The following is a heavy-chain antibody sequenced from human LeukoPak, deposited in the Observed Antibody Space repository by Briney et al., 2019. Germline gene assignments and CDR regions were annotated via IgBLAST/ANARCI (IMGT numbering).Heavy chain of an antibody. Sequence: GGSLSLSCAAPGSTSSSTWMPWVGQPPGKGLVWVPRINSDGSSTSYADSVKGRFTISRDNAKSTLYLQMNSLRAEDTAVYYCASGFVESGSSWYPHWGQGTLVTVSS. J-gene: IGHJ4*02. V-gene: IGHV3-74*01. D-gene: IGHD6-13*01. CDR2: INSDGSST. CDR1: GSTSSSTW. CDR3: ASGFVESGSSWYPH.